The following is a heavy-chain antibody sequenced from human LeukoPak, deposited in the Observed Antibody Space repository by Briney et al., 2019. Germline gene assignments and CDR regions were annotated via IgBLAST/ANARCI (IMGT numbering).Heavy chain of an antibody. CDR2: ISPGSTTI. V-gene: IGHV3-48*01. J-gene: IGHJ4*02. D-gene: IGHD1-1*01. CDR1: GFNFNGHG. Sequence: GGSLRLSCAASGFNFNGHGMIWVRQAPGKGLEWISYISPGSTTINSADSVKDRFTTSRDKAKSSVFLQMNSLRAEDTAVYYCARVRGPPVTTRYFAYWGQGTLVTVPP. CDR3: ARVRGPPVTTRYFAY.